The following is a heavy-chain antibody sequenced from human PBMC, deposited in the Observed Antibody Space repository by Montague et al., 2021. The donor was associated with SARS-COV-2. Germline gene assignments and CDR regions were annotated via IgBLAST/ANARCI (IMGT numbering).Heavy chain of an antibody. V-gene: IGHV2-5*01. CDR2: IYWNDDK. CDR3: AHAVAGTYYYYMDV. D-gene: IGHD6-19*01. Sequence: PALVKPTQTLTLTCTFSGFSLSTSGVGVGWIRQPPGKALGWLALIYWNDDKRYSPSLKSRLTITKDTSKNQVVLTMTNMDPVDTATYYCAHAVAGTYYYYMDVWGKGTTVTVSS. CDR1: GFSLSTSGVG. J-gene: IGHJ6*03.